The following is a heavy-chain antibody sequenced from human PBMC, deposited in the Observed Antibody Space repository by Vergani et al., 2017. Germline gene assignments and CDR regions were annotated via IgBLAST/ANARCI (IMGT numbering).Heavy chain of an antibody. CDR2: INTGNGNT. CDR3: ARLLFGEEWVDHYYGMDV. J-gene: IGHJ6*02. V-gene: IGHV1-3*04. CDR1: GYTFTSYA. Sequence: QVQLVQSGAEVKKPGASVKVSCKASGYTFTSYAMHWVRQAPGQRLEWMGWINTGNGNTKYSQKFQGRVTITRDTSASTAYMELSSLRSEDTAVYDCARLLFGEEWVDHYYGMDVWGQGTTVTVSS. D-gene: IGHD3-10*01.